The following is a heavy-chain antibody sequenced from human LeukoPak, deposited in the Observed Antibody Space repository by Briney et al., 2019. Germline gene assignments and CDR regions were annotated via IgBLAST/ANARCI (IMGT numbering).Heavy chain of an antibody. CDR2: ISSSSSYI. J-gene: IGHJ4*02. CDR3: ARDGSSSCLDY. Sequence: GGSLRLSCAASGFTFSSYGMSWVRQPPGKGLEWVSSISSSSSYIYYADSVKGRFTISRDNAKNSLYLQMNSLRAEDTAVYYCARDGSSSCLDYWGQGTLVTVSS. V-gene: IGHV3-21*01. D-gene: IGHD6-13*01. CDR1: GFTFSSYG.